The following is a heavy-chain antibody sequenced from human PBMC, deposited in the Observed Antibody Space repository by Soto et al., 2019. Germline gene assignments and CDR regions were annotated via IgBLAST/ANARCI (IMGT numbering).Heavy chain of an antibody. Sequence: EVQLVESGGGLVQPGGSLRLSCAASGFTFSSYWIHWVRQAPGKGLVWVSRINSDGSSTTYADSVKGQFTISRDNAKNTLYLQMTSLRVEDTAVYYCARVSREVVPAAIDYWGQGTLVTVSS. CDR1: GFTFSSYW. J-gene: IGHJ4*02. CDR2: INSDGSST. CDR3: ARVSREVVPAAIDY. D-gene: IGHD2-2*01. V-gene: IGHV3-74*01.